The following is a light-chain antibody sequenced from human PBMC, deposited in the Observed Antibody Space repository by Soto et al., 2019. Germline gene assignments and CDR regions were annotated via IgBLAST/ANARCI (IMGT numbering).Light chain of an antibody. CDR2: GAS. CDR1: QSVDSSN. J-gene: IGKJ1*01. Sequence: EIVLTQSPGTLSLSPGERATLSCRASQSVDSSNLVWYQQRSGQAPRLLIYGASNSATGIPDRFSGSWSGTDFTLTISRLAPTDFTVYYCQQAWAFGQGSKVEI. CDR3: QQAWA. V-gene: IGKV3-20*01.